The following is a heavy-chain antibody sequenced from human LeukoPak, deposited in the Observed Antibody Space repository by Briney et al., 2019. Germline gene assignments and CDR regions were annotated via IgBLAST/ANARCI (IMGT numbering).Heavy chain of an antibody. CDR1: GNTFSSYY. Sequence: ASVKVSCKASGNTFSSYYMHWVRQAPGQGLEWMGIINPSGGSTSYAQKFRGRVTMTRDTSTSTVYMELSSLRSEDTAVYYCARGREGGYSYGDYWGQGTLVTVSS. J-gene: IGHJ4*02. CDR2: INPSGGST. D-gene: IGHD5-18*01. CDR3: ARGREGGYSYGDY. V-gene: IGHV1-46*01.